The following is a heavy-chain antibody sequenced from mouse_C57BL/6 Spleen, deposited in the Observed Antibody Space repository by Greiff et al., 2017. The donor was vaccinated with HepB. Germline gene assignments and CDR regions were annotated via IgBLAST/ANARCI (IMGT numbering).Heavy chain of an antibody. D-gene: IGHD2-1*01. CDR1: GYTFTDYE. CDR2: IDPETGGT. J-gene: IGHJ3*01. CDR3: TGTLLSWFAY. V-gene: IGHV1-15*01. Sequence: VQLQQSGAELVRPGASVTLSCKASGYTFTDYEMHWVKQTPVHGLEWIGAIDPETGGTAYNQKFKGKAILTADKSSSTAYMELRSLTSEDSAVYYSTGTLLSWFAYWGPGTLVTVSA.